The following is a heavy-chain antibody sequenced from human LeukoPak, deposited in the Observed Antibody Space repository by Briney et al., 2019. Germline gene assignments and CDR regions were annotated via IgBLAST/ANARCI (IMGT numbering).Heavy chain of an antibody. Sequence: SETLSLTCTVSGGSISSGDYYWSWIRQPPGKGLEWIGYIYYSGSTYYNPSLKSRVTISVDTSKNQFSLKLSSVTAADTAVYYCARDLRGYSYGYDYWGQGTLVTVSS. CDR2: IYYSGST. J-gene: IGHJ4*02. D-gene: IGHD5-18*01. V-gene: IGHV4-30-4*08. CDR1: GGSISSGDYY. CDR3: ARDLRGYSYGYDY.